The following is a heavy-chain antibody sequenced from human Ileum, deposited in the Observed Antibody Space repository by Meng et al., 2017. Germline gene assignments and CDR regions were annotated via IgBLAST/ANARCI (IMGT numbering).Heavy chain of an antibody. D-gene: IGHD2-15*01. CDR2: IFYTGST. CDR3: ARDRGGSYYFDY. J-gene: IGHJ4*02. Sequence: QVQLQESGPGLVKPSQTLSLTCTVSGGSLSSAGYYWSWIRQFPGKGLEWIGFIFYTGSTYYNPSLKSRVTISVDTSKNQFFLKMNSVTAADTAVYYCARDRGGSYYFDYWGQGTLVTVSS. V-gene: IGHV4-31*03. CDR1: GGSLSSAGYY.